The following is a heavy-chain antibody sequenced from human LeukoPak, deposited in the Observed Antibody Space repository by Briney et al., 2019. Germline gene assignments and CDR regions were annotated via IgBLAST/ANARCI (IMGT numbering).Heavy chain of an antibody. Sequence: ASVKVSCKTAGYNFNSYGISWVRQTPGQGLEWMGWISVHNGNTNYAQKFQGRVTITADKSTSTAYMELSSLRSEDTAVYYCARAREAMADDAFDIWGQGTMVTVSS. CDR2: ISVHNGNT. V-gene: IGHV1-18*01. D-gene: IGHD5-18*01. J-gene: IGHJ3*02. CDR3: ARAREAMADDAFDI. CDR1: GYNFNSYG.